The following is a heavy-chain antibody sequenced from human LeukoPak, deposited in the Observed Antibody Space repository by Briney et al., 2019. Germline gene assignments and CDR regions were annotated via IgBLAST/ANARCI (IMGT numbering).Heavy chain of an antibody. CDR2: IYYSGST. J-gene: IGHJ4*02. CDR1: GGSISSSSYY. Sequence: SETLSLTCTVSGGSISSSSYYWGWIRQPPGKGLEWIGSIYYSGSTYYNPSLKSRVTISVDTSKNQFSLKLSSVTAADTAVYYCARTGIAAADYWGQGTLVTVSS. D-gene: IGHD6-13*01. CDR3: ARTGIAAADY. V-gene: IGHV4-39*07.